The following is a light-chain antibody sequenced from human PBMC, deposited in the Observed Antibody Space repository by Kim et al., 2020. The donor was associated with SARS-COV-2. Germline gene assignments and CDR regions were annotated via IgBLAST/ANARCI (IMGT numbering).Light chain of an antibody. V-gene: IGKV1-12*01. CDR3: QQANNFPWT. J-gene: IGKJ1*01. CDR1: QDSNSR. Sequence: GAVGDRVTNTCRASQDSNSRLAWEQQRPGMVPRLLIDGASNVQSGVPSRFSGSGSGTDFTLTIWNLQPEDFATYYCQQANNFPWTFGQGTKVDIK. CDR2: GAS.